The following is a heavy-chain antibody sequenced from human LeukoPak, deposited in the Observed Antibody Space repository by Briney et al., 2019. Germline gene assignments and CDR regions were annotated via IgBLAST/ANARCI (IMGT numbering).Heavy chain of an antibody. CDR1: GYTFTSYG. D-gene: IGHD6-13*01. J-gene: IGHJ6*02. V-gene: IGHV1-18*01. CDR2: ISAYNGNT. CDR3: ASSLAAAGSRFEGPWYGMDV. Sequence: ASVKVSCKASGYTFTSYGISWVRQAPGQGLEWMGWISAYNGNTNYAQKLQGRVTMTTDTSTSTAYMELRSLRSDDTAVYYCASSLAAAGSRFEGPWYGMDVWGQGTTVTVSS.